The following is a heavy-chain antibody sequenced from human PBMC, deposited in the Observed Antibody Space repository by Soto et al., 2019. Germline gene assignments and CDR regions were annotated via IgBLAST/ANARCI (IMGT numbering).Heavy chain of an antibody. CDR2: IYYSGST. V-gene: IGHV4-61*08. CDR3: ARIPVDTYMINWFDP. D-gene: IGHD5-18*01. CDR1: GGSVSSGDYY. Sequence: SETLSLTCTVSGGSVSSGDYYWSWIRQPPGKGLEWIGYIYYSGSTNYNPSLKSRVSISLDTSKNQFSLRLTSVAAADTAVYYCARIPVDTYMINWFDPWGQGTLVTVSS. J-gene: IGHJ5*02.